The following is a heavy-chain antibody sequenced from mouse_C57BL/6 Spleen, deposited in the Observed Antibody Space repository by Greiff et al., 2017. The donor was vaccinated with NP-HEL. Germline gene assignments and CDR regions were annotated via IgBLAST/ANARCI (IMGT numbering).Heavy chain of an antibody. V-gene: IGHV1-9*01. CDR3: ARRIYYDYDGGGYYAMDY. D-gene: IGHD2-4*01. CDR2: ILPGSGST. Sequence: VQLQQSGAELMKPGASVKLSCKATGYTFTGYWIEWVKQRPGHGLEWIGEILPGSGSTNYNEKFKGKATFTADTSSNTAYMQLSSLTTEDSAIYYCARRIYYDYDGGGYYAMDYWGQGTSVTVSS. CDR1: GYTFTGYW. J-gene: IGHJ4*01.